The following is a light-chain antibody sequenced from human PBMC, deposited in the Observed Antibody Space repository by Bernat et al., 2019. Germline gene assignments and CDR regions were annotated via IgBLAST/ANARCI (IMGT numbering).Light chain of an antibody. CDR1: SSNIGNHY. V-gene: IGLV1-51*02. Sequence: QSVLTQPPSVSAAPGQKVTISCSGGSSNIGNHYVYWYQQLPGTAPKLLIYENNKRPSGIPDRFSGSKSGTSATLGITGLQTGDEADFYCGTWDSSLSAVVFGGGTKRTVL. J-gene: IGLJ2*01. CDR3: GTWDSSLSAVV. CDR2: ENN.